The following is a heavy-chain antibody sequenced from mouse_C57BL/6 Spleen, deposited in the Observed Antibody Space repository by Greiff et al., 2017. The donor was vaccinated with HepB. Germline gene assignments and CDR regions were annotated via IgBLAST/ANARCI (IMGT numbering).Heavy chain of an antibody. CDR2: ISSGSSTI. V-gene: IGHV5-17*01. J-gene: IGHJ2*01. CDR3: ATLYYYGSSYSY. Sequence: EVNLVESGGGLVKPGGSLKLSCAASGFTFSDYGMHWVRQAPEKGLEWVAYISSGSSTIYYADTVKGRFTISRDNAKNTLFLQMTSLRSEDTAMYYCATLYYYGSSYSYWGQGTTLTVSS. CDR1: GFTFSDYG. D-gene: IGHD1-1*01.